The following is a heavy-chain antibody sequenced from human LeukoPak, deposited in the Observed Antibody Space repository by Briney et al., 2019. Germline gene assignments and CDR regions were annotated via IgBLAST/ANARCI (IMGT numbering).Heavy chain of an antibody. CDR2: ISSSSSTI. D-gene: IGHD2-21*01. CDR3: ARDRIEGLDY. V-gene: IGHV3-48*04. Sequence: GGSLRLSCAASGFTFSSYSMNWVRQAPGKGLEWVSYISSSSSTIYYADSVKGRFTISRDNAKNSLYLQMNSLRAEDTAVYYCARDRIEGLDYWGQGTLVTVSS. CDR1: GFTFSSYS. J-gene: IGHJ4*02.